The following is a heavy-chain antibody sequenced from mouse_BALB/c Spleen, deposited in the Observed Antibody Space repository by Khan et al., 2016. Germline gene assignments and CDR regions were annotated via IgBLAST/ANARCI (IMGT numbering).Heavy chain of an antibody. V-gene: IGHV14-4*02. CDR1: GFNIKDFY. Sequence: VQLQQSGAELVRSGASVKLSCTASGFNIKDFYMHWVKQRPEQGLEWIGWIDPENGDTEYAPKFQGKATMTADTSSNTAYLQLSSLTSEDTAVYYCNACDYSAMAYWGQGTSVTVSS. J-gene: IGHJ4*01. CDR2: IDPENGDT. CDR3: NACDYSAMAY.